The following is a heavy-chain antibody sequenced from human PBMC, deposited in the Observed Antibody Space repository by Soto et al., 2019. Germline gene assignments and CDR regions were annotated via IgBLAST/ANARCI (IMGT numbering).Heavy chain of an antibody. J-gene: IGHJ3*01. Sequence: QLQLVQSGAEVKKPGASVQVACKASGYTFTGYHMHWVRQAPGQGLEWMGWINPNSGGTNYEQKFQGRVTMTRETDNITDYMDVLSLISDDTAMYYCARDRRIYDSGSYNIVKDSFDVWGQGRMVTVSS. CDR3: ARDRRIYDSGSYNIVKDSFDV. CDR2: INPNSGGT. CDR1: GYTFTGYH. D-gene: IGHD3-22*01. V-gene: IGHV1-2*02.